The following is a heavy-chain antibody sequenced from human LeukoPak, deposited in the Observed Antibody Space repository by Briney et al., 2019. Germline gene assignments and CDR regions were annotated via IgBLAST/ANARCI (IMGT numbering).Heavy chain of an antibody. D-gene: IGHD6-19*01. CDR3: ARDGNSGWYPMYDY. V-gene: IGHV3-33*08. CDR1: GFTFRNYG. CDR2: IWYDGSNK. Sequence: GGSLRLSCAASGFTFRNYGMHWVRQAPGKGLEWVAVIWYDGSNKYYADSVKGRFTISRDNSKNTLYLQMNSLRAEDTAVYYCARDGNSGWYPMYDYWGQGTLVTVSS. J-gene: IGHJ4*02.